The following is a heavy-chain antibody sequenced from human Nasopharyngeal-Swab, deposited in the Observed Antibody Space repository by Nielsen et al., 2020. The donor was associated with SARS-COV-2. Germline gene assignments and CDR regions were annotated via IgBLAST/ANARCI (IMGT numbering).Heavy chain of an antibody. J-gene: IGHJ4*02. CDR3: TRCGVSCYTGKDY. V-gene: IGHV3-73*01. D-gene: IGHD2-15*01. Sequence: GESLKISCASSGFIFSYSALHLVRQASGKVLEWVGRIRSKGNSYATEYAASVEGRFTISRDDSKNTAYLQMNSLITEDTAVYYCTRCGVSCYTGKDYWGQGTLVTVSS. CDR1: GFIFSYSA. CDR2: IRSKGNSYAT.